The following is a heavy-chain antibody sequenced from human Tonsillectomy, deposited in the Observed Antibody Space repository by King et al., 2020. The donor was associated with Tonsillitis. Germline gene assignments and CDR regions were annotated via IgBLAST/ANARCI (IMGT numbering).Heavy chain of an antibody. CDR2: ISNTGGTI. J-gene: IGHJ3*02. D-gene: IGHD7-27*01. CDR3: ARGLWGSAAFDI. V-gene: IGHV3-11*01. CDR1: GFTFSDHY. Sequence: EQLVQSGGGLVKPGGSLRLSCAASGFTFSDHYMSWIRQAPGKGLECVSYISNTGGTINYADSVKGRFTISRDNAKNSLYLQLNSLRVDDTAVYYCARGLWGSAAFDIWGQGTMVTVSS.